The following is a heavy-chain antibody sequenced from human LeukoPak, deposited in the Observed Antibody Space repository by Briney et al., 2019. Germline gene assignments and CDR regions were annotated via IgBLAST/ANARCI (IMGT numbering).Heavy chain of an antibody. D-gene: IGHD3-10*01. J-gene: IGHJ5*02. CDR3: ARAKNYYGSGSYYRYNCFDP. CDR1: GGSFSGYY. Sequence: PSETLSLTCAVYGGSFSGYYWSWIREPPGKGLEWIGEINHSGSTNYNPSLKSRVTISVDTSKNQFSLKLSSVTAADTAAYYCARAKNYYGSGSYYRYNCFDPWGQGTLVTVSS. CDR2: INHSGST. V-gene: IGHV4-34*01.